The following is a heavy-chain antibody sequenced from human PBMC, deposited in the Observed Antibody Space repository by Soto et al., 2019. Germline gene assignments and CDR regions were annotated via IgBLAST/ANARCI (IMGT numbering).Heavy chain of an antibody. V-gene: IGHV4-34*01. CDR3: ARVSGIAVAGTEPYYYYGMDV. CDR2: INHGGIT. J-gene: IGHJ6*02. D-gene: IGHD6-19*01. Sequence: SETLSFTCAVYGGSFSGYYWTWIRQPPGKGLGWFGEINHGGITNYNPSLKSRVTIPVDTSKSQFSLKLSSVTAADTAVYYCARVSGIAVAGTEPYYYYGMDVWGQGTTVTVSS. CDR1: GGSFSGYY.